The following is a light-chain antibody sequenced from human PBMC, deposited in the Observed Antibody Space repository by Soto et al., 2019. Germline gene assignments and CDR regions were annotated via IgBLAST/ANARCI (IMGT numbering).Light chain of an antibody. J-gene: IGKJ5*01. V-gene: IGKV3-11*01. CDR3: QQRSNWPIT. Sequence: EIVMTLSPATLSASPGERATLSCRASQSVSSNLAWYQQKPGQAPRLLIYGAATRAPGLPARFSGSGSGTDFTLTISSLEPEDFAVYYFQQRSNWPITFGQGTRL. CDR1: QSVSSN. CDR2: GAA.